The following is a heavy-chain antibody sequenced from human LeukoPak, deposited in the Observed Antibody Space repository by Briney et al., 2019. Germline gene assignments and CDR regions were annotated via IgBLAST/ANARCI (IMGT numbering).Heavy chain of an antibody. V-gene: IGHV4-39*07. Sequence: PSETLSLTCTVSGGSISSGGYYWSWIRQPPGKGLEWIGEINHSGSTNYNPSLKSRVTISVDTSKNQFSLKLSSVTAADTAVYYCARVWRSRGGWYGPNYFDYWGQGTLVTVSS. CDR2: INHSGST. CDR3: ARVWRSRGGWYGPNYFDY. D-gene: IGHD6-19*01. CDR1: GGSISSGGYY. J-gene: IGHJ4*02.